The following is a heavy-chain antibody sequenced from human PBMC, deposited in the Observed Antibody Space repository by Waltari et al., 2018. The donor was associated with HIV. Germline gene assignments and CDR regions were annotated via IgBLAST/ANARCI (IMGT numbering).Heavy chain of an antibody. J-gene: IGHJ4*02. CDR2: IKQDGSEK. V-gene: IGHV3-7*04. CDR1: GFTFSSYW. D-gene: IGHD3-10*01. CDR3: ARGGFYGSGSKVN. Sequence: EVQLVESGGGLVQPGGSLRLSCAASGFTFSSYWMSWVRPAPGQGLGWVANIKQDGSEKYYVDSVNGRFTISRDNAENSLYLQMNSLRAEDTAVYYCARGGFYGSGSKVNWGQGTLVTVSS.